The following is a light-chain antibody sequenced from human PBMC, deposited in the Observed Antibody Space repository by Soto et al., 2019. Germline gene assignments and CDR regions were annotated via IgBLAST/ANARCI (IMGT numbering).Light chain of an antibody. J-gene: IGKJ2*01. CDR1: QGVRSY. CDR3: QQYDNIPRT. CDR2: DAS. V-gene: IGKV1-33*01. Sequence: IQLTQSPSSLSASVGDRVTITFRASQGVRSYLAWFQQRPGKAPKLLIYDASNLETGVPSRFSGSGYGTDFTFTISNLQSEDIATYYCQQYDNIPRTFGQGTKVDIK.